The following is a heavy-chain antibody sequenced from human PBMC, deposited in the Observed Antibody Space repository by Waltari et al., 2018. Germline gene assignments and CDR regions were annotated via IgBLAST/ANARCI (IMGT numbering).Heavy chain of an antibody. D-gene: IGHD1-1*01. Sequence: QVQLVQSGAEVKKPGASVKVSCKVSGYTLTELSMHWVRPAPGKGLEWMGGFGPEDGETIYAQKFQGRVTITADKSTSTAYMELSSLGSEDTAVYYCARGPDPLERLGIDYWGQGTLVTVSS. J-gene: IGHJ4*02. V-gene: IGHV1-24*01. CDR3: ARGPDPLERLGIDY. CDR2: FGPEDGET. CDR1: GYTLTELS.